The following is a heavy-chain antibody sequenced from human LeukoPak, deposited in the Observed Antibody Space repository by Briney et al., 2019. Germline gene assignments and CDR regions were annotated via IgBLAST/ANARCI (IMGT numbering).Heavy chain of an antibody. D-gene: IGHD6-13*01. Sequence: PGGSLRLSCAASGFTFSSYSMNWVRQAPGKGLEWVSVIYSDGSTYYADSVKGRFTISRDNSKNTLYLQMNSLRAEDTAVYYCASSSSWYPNRRWRGFDPWGQGTLVTVSS. CDR1: GFTFSSYS. V-gene: IGHV3-66*01. CDR3: ASSSSWYPNRRWRGFDP. CDR2: IYSDGST. J-gene: IGHJ5*02.